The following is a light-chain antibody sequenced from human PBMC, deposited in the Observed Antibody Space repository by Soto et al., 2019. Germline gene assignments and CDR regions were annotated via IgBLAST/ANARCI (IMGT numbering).Light chain of an antibody. J-gene: IGKJ1*01. CDR2: DAS. CDR3: QQRSNWPPT. V-gene: IGKV3-11*01. Sequence: EVVLTQSPATLSLSPGERATLSCRASQSVTTYLAWYQQKRGQAPRLLVYDASNRATGIPARFSGSGSGTDFTLTIGSLEPEDFAVYYCQQRSNWPPTFGQGTKVEIK. CDR1: QSVTTY.